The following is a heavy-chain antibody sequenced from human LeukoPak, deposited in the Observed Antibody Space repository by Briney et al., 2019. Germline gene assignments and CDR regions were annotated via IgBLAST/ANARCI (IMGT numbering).Heavy chain of an antibody. CDR1: GGSISSSSYY. Sequence: SETLSPTCTVSGGSISSSSYYWGWIRQPPGKGLEWIGSIYYSGSTYYNPSLKSRVTISVDTSKNQFSLKLSSVTAADTAVYYCARLYSSGWYADDYWGQGTLVTVSS. J-gene: IGHJ4*02. CDR2: IYYSGST. V-gene: IGHV4-39*01. CDR3: ARLYSSGWYADDY. D-gene: IGHD6-19*01.